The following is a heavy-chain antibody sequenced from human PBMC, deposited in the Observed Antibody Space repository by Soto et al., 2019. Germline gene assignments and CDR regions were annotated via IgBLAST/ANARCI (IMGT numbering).Heavy chain of an antibody. CDR2: ISSSSSTI. D-gene: IGHD2-2*01. Sequence: EVQLVESGGGLVQPGGSLRLSCAASGFTFSSYSMNWVRQAPGKGLEWVSYISSSSSTIYYADSVKGRFTISRDNAKNSLYLQMNSLRAEDTAVYYCARPNEKDIVVVPAANGGGNAFDIWGQGTMVTVSS. V-gene: IGHV3-48*01. J-gene: IGHJ3*02. CDR1: GFTFSSYS. CDR3: ARPNEKDIVVVPAANGGGNAFDI.